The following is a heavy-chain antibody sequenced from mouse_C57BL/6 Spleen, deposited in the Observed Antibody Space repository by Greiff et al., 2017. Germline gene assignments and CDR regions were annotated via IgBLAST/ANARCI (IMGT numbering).Heavy chain of an antibody. V-gene: IGHV5-16*01. Sequence: EVKLMESEGGLVQPGSSMKLSCTASGFTFSDYYMAWVRQVPEKGLEWVANINYDGSSTYYLHSFKSRFIISRDNAKNILYLQMSSLKSEDTATYYCARDGDYPLGAMDDWGQGTSVTVSS. CDR1: GFTFSDYY. J-gene: IGHJ4*01. D-gene: IGHD2-13*01. CDR3: ARDGDYPLGAMDD. CDR2: INYDGSST.